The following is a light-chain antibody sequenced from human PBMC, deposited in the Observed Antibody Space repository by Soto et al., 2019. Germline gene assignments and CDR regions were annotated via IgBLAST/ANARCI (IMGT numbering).Light chain of an antibody. Sequence: EIVMTQSPATLSVSRGESATLDCRASHSVSTTLAWYQQKSGQAHRLLIYDASNRVTVLPARFRGSGFGTDFTLTISSLQSADFAVYYCQHYTNWPLTFGGGTTVEIK. CDR1: HSVSTT. V-gene: IGKV3-15*01. CDR2: DAS. CDR3: QHYTNWPLT. J-gene: IGKJ4*01.